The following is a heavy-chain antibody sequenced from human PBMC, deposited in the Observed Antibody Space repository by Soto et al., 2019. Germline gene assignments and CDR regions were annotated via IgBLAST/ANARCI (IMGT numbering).Heavy chain of an antibody. CDR2: IIPIFGTA. CDR3: ASIGSSGCAIDY. V-gene: IGHV1-69*13. D-gene: IGHD6-19*01. Sequence: SVKVSCKASGGTFSSYAISWVRQAPGQGLEWMGGIIPIFGTANYAQKFQGRVTITADESTSTAYMELSSLRSEDTAVYYCASIGSSGCAIDYWGQGTLVTVSS. J-gene: IGHJ4*02. CDR1: GGTFSSYA.